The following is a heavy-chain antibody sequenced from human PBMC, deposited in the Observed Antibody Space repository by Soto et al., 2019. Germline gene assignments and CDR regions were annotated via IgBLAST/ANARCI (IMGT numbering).Heavy chain of an antibody. V-gene: IGHV3-66*01. J-gene: IGHJ6*03. CDR2: IYSGGST. Sequence: GGSLRLSCAASGFTVSSNYMSWVRQAPGKGLEWVSVIYSGGSTYYADSVKGRFTISRDNSKNTLYLQMNSLRAEDTAVYYCARELADYYYYYMDVWGKGTTVTVSS. CDR1: GFTVSSNY. CDR3: ARELADYYYYYMDV.